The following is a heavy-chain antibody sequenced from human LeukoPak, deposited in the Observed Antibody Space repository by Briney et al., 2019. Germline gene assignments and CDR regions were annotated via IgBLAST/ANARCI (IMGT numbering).Heavy chain of an antibody. D-gene: IGHD3-22*01. Sequence: GGSLRLSCAASGFTFSSYAMHWVRQAPGKGLEWVAVISYDGSNKYYADSVKGRFTISRDNSKNTLYLQVNSLRAEDTAVYYCAKDKEDSSGYYYVRDYFDYWGQGTLVTISS. CDR2: ISYDGSNK. CDR1: GFTFSSYA. CDR3: AKDKEDSSGYYYVRDYFDY. V-gene: IGHV3-30*04. J-gene: IGHJ4*02.